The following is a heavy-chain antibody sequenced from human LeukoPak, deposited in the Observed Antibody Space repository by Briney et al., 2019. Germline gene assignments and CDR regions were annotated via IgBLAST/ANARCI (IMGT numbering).Heavy chain of an antibody. Sequence: GASVKVSCKASGYTFTSYGISWVRQAPGQGLEWMGWISAYNGNTNYAQKFQGRVTMTTDTSTSTAYMELRSLRSDDTAVYYCARDPEVSCGSENCYNGMDVWGQGTTVTVSS. CDR2: ISAYNGNT. CDR1: GYTFTSYG. V-gene: IGHV1-18*01. J-gene: IGHJ6*02. CDR3: ARDPEVSCGSENCYNGMDV. D-gene: IGHD3-22*01.